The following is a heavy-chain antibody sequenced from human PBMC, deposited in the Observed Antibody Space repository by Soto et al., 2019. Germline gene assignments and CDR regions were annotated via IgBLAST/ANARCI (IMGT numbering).Heavy chain of an antibody. CDR1: GFSLTGYS. Sequence: GSLRLSCAASGFSLTGYSMNWVRQAPGKGLEWVSSISSTTNYIYYGDSMKGRFTISRDNAKNSLYLEMNSLRAEDTAVYYWARESEDLTSNFDYWGQGTLVIVSS. CDR3: ARESEDLTSNFDY. CDR2: ISSTTNYI. V-gene: IGHV3-21*06. J-gene: IGHJ4*02.